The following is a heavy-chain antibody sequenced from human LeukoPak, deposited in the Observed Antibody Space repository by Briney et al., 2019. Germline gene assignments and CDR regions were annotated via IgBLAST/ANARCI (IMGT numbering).Heavy chain of an antibody. CDR1: GFTFSSDE. CDR3: ARVYFYGTHFDY. D-gene: IGHD5-18*01. CDR2: ISSSGSII. Sequence: GGSLRLSCAATGFTFSSDETNWVPQAPGKGLEWVSYISSSGSIIHYADSVTGRFTISRYNAKNSMYRQMNSLTVGETAVYYCARVYFYGTHFDYRGEGALVAASS. V-gene: IGHV3-48*03. J-gene: IGHJ4*02.